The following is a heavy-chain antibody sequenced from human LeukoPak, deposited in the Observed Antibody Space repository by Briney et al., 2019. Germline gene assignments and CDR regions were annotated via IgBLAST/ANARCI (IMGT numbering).Heavy chain of an antibody. Sequence: RSLRLSCAASGFTFSSYGMHWVRQAPGKGLEWVAVIWYDGSNKYYADSVKGRFTISRDNSKNSLYLQMNSLRTEDTALYYCAKPMETGKYYMDVWGKGTTVTFSS. CDR1: GFTFSSYG. CDR2: IWYDGSNK. J-gene: IGHJ6*03. D-gene: IGHD1-1*01. CDR3: AKPMETGKYYMDV. V-gene: IGHV3-33*03.